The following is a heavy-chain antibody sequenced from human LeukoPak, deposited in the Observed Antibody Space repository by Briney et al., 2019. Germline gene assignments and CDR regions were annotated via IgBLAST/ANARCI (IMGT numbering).Heavy chain of an antibody. V-gene: IGHV5-51*01. CDR3: ARLGGSGSYTAYYFDY. CDR1: GYSFTSYW. J-gene: IGHJ4*02. D-gene: IGHD3-10*01. CDR2: IYPGDSDT. Sequence: GESLKISCKGSGYSFTSYWIGWVRQMPGKGLEWMGIIYPGDSDTRYCPSFQGQVTISADKSISTAYLQWSSLKASDTARYYCARLGGSGSYTAYYFDYWGQGTLVTVSS.